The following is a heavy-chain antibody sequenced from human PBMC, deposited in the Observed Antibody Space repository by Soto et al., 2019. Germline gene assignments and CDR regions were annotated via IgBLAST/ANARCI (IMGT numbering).Heavy chain of an antibody. CDR2: INHSGST. J-gene: IGHJ4*02. CDR3: ARTSPGYSYGYRRASFDY. D-gene: IGHD5-18*01. V-gene: IGHV4-34*01. CDR1: GGSFSGYY. Sequence: SETLSLTCAVYGGSFSGYYWSWIRQPPGKGLEWIGEINHSGSTNYNPSLKSRVTISVDTSKNQFSLKLSSVTAADTAVYYCARTSPGYSYGYRRASFDYWGQGTLVTVSS.